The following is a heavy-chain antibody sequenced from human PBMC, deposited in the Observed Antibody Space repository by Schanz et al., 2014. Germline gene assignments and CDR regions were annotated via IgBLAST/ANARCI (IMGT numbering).Heavy chain of an antibody. D-gene: IGHD3-10*01. CDR2: IRSSSTPI. V-gene: IGHV3-48*04. Sequence: DVQLVESGGGLVQPGKSLRLSCAASGFTFSDYSMNWVRQAPGKGPEWVSYIRSSSTPIYYADSVKGRFTISRDNAKNSLFLQMNSLRAEDTAVYYCARPALWFGDNCFDPWGQGTPITVSS. CDR1: GFTFSDYS. CDR3: ARPALWFGDNCFDP. J-gene: IGHJ5*02.